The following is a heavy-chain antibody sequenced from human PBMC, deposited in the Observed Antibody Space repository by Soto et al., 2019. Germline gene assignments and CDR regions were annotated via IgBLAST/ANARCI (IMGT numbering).Heavy chain of an antibody. Sequence: QVQLVQSGAEVKKPGSSVKVSCKASGGTFSSYTISWVRQAPGQGLEWMGRIIPILGIANYAQKFQGRVTITADKATSTTNMELSSLRSEDTAVDYWARRGEWFGERWGQGALVTVSS. CDR3: ARRGEWFGER. CDR1: GGTFSSYT. V-gene: IGHV1-69*02. D-gene: IGHD3-10*01. J-gene: IGHJ4*02. CDR2: IIPILGIA.